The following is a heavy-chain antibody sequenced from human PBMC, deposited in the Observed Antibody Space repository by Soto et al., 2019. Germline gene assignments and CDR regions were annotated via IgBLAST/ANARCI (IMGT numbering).Heavy chain of an antibody. V-gene: IGHV4-34*01. CDR1: GGSFSDYY. J-gene: IGHJ4*02. Sequence: SETLSLTCAVYGGSFSDYYWSWIRQPPGKGLEWIGEINHSGSTNYNPSLKSRVTISVDTSKNQFSLKLTSVTAADAALYYCARGYGPIDYWGQGTMVTVYS. CDR2: INHSGST. CDR3: ARGYGPIDY. D-gene: IGHD3-10*01.